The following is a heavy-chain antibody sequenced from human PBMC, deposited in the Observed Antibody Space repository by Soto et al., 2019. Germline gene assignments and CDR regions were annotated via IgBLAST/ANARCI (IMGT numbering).Heavy chain of an antibody. Sequence: PSETLSLTCTVSGGSISSYYWSWIRQPPGKGLEWIGYIYYSGSTNYNPSLKSRVTISVDTSKNQFSLKLSSVTAADTAVYYCARGLLIAVAGTGWFDPWGQGTLVTVS. CDR1: GGSISSYY. V-gene: IGHV4-59*01. CDR2: IYYSGST. D-gene: IGHD6-19*01. CDR3: ARGLLIAVAGTGWFDP. J-gene: IGHJ5*02.